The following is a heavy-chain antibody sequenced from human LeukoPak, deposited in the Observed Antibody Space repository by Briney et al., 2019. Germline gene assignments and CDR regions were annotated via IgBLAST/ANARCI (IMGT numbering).Heavy chain of an antibody. J-gene: IGHJ6*04. CDR1: GGSISSDGYS. CDR3: VRGGAVPAANPLHYYYYGMDV. Sequence: TSETLSLTCAVSGGSISSDGYSWSWIRQPPGKGLEWIVYIYHSWSTYYNPSLKSRVTISVDRSKNQFSLKLSFVTAADTAVYYCVRGGAVPAANPLHYYYYGMDVWGKGTTVTVSS. D-gene: IGHD2-2*01. V-gene: IGHV4-30-2*01. CDR2: IYHSWST.